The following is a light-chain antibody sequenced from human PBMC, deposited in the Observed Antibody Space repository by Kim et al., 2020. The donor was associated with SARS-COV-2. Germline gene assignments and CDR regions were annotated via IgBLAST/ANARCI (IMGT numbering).Light chain of an antibody. CDR1: NIGSKS. CDR3: QVWDSYSDHVV. CDR2: YDS. J-gene: IGLJ2*01. V-gene: IGLV3-21*04. Sequence: APGKTARITCGGNNIGSKSVHWCQQKPGQAPVLVIYYDSDRPSGIPERFSGSNSGNTATLTISRVEAGDEADYYCQVWDSYSDHVVFGGGTQLTVL.